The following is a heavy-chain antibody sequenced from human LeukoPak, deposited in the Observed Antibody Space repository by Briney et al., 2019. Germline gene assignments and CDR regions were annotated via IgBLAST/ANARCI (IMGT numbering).Heavy chain of an antibody. CDR1: GFTFSRYW. CDR2: ISADGSVT. Sequence: PGGSLRLSCADSGFTFSRYWMHWVRQTPAKGLVWVSCISADGSVTRYADSVKGRFTISRDNTKSTLYLQMHSLRAEDTAVYYCATAGGDGSRMGFDPWGQGTLVTVSS. CDR3: ATAGGDGSRMGFDP. J-gene: IGHJ5*02. V-gene: IGHV3-74*01. D-gene: IGHD2-15*01.